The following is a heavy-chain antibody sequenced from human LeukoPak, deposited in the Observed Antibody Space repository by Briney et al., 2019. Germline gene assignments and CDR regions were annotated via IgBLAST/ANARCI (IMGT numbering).Heavy chain of an antibody. D-gene: IGHD6-13*01. CDR3: ARGNRKGKTAAGIVD. CDR1: GGSISSSSYY. CDR2: IYYSGST. J-gene: IGHJ4*02. Sequence: SETLSLTCTVSGGSISSSSYYWGWIRQPPGKGLEWIGSIYYSGSTYYNPSLKSRVTISVDTSKNQFSLKLSSVTAADTAVYYCARGNRKGKTAAGIVDWGQGTLVTVSS. V-gene: IGHV4-39*01.